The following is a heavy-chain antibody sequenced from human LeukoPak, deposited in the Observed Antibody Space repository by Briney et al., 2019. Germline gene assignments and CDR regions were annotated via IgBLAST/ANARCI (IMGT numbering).Heavy chain of an antibody. CDR2: IFYSGST. J-gene: IGHJ3*02. Sequence: SETLSLTCTVSGGSISTSSYYWGWVRQPPGKGLEWIGNIFYSGSTYYSPSLKSRVTISLDTSRNQFSLKLSSVTAADTAVYYCARFLVGDIWGQGTMVTVSS. CDR3: ARFLVGDI. D-gene: IGHD2-8*02. CDR1: GGSISTSSYY. V-gene: IGHV4-39*07.